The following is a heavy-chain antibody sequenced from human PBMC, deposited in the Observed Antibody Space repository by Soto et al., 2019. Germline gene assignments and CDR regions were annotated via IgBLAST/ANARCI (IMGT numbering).Heavy chain of an antibody. CDR2: IYYSGST. Sequence: QVQLQESGPGLVKPSQTLSLTCTVSGGSISSGDYYWSWIRQPPGKGLEWIGYIYYSGSTYYNPSLKSRVTISVDTSKNQFSLKLSSVTAADTAVYYCARELSGYSGYDEWSFGYWGQGTLVTVSS. D-gene: IGHD5-12*01. CDR1: GGSISSGDYY. V-gene: IGHV4-30-4*01. J-gene: IGHJ4*02. CDR3: ARELSGYSGYDEWSFGY.